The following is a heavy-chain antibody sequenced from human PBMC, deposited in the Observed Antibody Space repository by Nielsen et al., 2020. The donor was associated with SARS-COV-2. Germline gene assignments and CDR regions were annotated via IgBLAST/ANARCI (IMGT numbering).Heavy chain of an antibody. CDR1: GGTFSSYA. J-gene: IGHJ3*02. V-gene: IGHV1-69*06. Sequence: SVKVPCKASGGTFSSYAISWVRHAPGQGLEWMGGIIPIFGTANYAQKFQGRVTITADTSTRTAYMELRSLRSDDTAVYYCARVYYGSGSDDAFDIWGQGTMVTVSS. D-gene: IGHD3-10*01. CDR3: ARVYYGSGSDDAFDI. CDR2: IIPIFGTA.